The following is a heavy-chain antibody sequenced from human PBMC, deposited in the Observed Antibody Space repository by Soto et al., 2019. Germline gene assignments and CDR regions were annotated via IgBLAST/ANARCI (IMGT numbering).Heavy chain of an antibody. D-gene: IGHD1-26*01. CDR2: LYYDGSSK. CDR3: ARMAYSGAFSGDYYYYAFDV. CDR1: GFTFNFFG. V-gene: IGHV3-33*01. J-gene: IGHJ6*02. Sequence: QVQLVESGGGVVQPGRSLRLSCATSGFTFNFFGMHWVRQVPGKGLEWVAFLYYDGSSKFYAESVKGRFTISRDNSKNTLYLQMNSLRADDTAVYYFARMAYSGAFSGDYYYYAFDVWGQGTTVTVS.